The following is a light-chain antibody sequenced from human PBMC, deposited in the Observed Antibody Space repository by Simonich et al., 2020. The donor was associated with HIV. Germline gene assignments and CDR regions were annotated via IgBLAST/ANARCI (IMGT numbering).Light chain of an antibody. J-gene: IGKJ3*01. CDR2: DAS. CDR1: QSVRSN. Sequence: EIVMTQSPATLSVSPGERATLSCRASQSVRSNLVWYQQKPGQAPRLLIYDASNRATSIPARFSGSGSGTDFTLTISSLEPEDFAVYYCQQRSNWPPIFTFGPGTKVDI. CDR3: QQRSNWPPIFT. V-gene: IGKV3-11*01.